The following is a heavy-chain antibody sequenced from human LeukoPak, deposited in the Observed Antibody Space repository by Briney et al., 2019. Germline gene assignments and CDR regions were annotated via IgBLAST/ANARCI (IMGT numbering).Heavy chain of an antibody. CDR3: ARAYYYDSSGYYSIFDY. J-gene: IGHJ4*02. CDR1: GGSISSGSYY. V-gene: IGHV4-61*02. Sequence: SQTLSLTCTVSGGSISSGSYYWSWIRQPAGKGLEWIGRIYTSGSTNYNPSLKSRVTISVETSKNQFSLKLSSVTAADTAVYYCARAYYYDSSGYYSIFDYWGQGTLVTVSS. CDR2: IYTSGST. D-gene: IGHD3-22*01.